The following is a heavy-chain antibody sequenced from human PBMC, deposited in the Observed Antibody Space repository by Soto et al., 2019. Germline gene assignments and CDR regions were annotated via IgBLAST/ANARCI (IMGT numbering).Heavy chain of an antibody. D-gene: IGHD6-13*01. V-gene: IGHV4-59*01. CDR1: GGSISSYY. CDR3: ARGYSSRSWFDP. Sequence: SETLSLTCTASGGSISSYYWSWIRQPPGKGLEWIGYIYYSGSTNYNPSLKSRVTISVDTSKNQFSLKLSSVTAADTAVYYCARGYSSRSWFDPWGQGTLVTVSS. CDR2: IYYSGST. J-gene: IGHJ5*02.